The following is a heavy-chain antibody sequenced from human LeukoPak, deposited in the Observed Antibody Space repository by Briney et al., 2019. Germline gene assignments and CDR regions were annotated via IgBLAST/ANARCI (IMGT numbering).Heavy chain of an antibody. CDR3: ARLGRRQATTDY. Sequence: PSETLSLTCTVSGDSINSFYWGWIRQPPGKGLEWIGSIYYSGSTYYNPSLKSRVTISVDTSKNQFSLKLSSVTAADTAVYYCARLGRRQATTDYWGQGTLVTVSS. CDR1: GDSINSFY. V-gene: IGHV4-39*01. J-gene: IGHJ4*02. D-gene: IGHD5-24*01. CDR2: IYYSGST.